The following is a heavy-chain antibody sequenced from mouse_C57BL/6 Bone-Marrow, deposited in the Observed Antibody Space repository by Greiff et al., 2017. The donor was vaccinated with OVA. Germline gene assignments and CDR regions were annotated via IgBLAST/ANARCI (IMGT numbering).Heavy chain of an antibody. CDR3: ARGITTVVARGDY. D-gene: IGHD1-1*01. CDR1: GYAFSSYW. V-gene: IGHV1-80*01. CDR2: IYPGDGDT. Sequence: VQLVESGAELVKPGASVKISCKASGYAFSSYWMNWVKQRPGKGLEWIGQIYPGDGDTNYNGKFKGKATLTADKSSSTAYMQLSSLTSEDSAVYFCARGITTVVARGDYWGQGTTLTVSS. J-gene: IGHJ2*01.